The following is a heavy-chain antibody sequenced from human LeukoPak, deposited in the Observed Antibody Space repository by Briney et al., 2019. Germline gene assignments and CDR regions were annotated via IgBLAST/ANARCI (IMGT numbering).Heavy chain of an antibody. D-gene: IGHD3-22*01. J-gene: IGHJ5*02. V-gene: IGHV4-59*01. CDR2: IYYSGST. Sequence: SENLSLTCTVSGGSISSYYWSWIRQPPGQGLEWIGYIYYSGSTNYNPSLKSRVTISVDTSKNQFSLKLSSVTAADTAVYYCARDSRNYYDSSGYSNWFDPWGQGTLVSVSS. CDR3: ARDSRNYYDSSGYSNWFDP. CDR1: GGSISSYY.